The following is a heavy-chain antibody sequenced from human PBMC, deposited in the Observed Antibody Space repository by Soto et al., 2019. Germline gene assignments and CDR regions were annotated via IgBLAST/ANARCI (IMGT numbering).Heavy chain of an antibody. CDR2: ISAYNGNT. CDR3: ARDFGSDLSAPGAVCDS. V-gene: IGHV1-18*01. Sequence: ASVKVSCKASGYIFTSYGISWVRQAPGQGLEWMGWISAYNGNTKYAQNLQGRVTLTTDTSTYTAYMELRSLQSDDTAVYYCARDFGSDLSAPGAVCDSWRQGARVTVSS. D-gene: IGHD2-21*02. J-gene: IGHJ4*02. CDR1: GYIFTSYG.